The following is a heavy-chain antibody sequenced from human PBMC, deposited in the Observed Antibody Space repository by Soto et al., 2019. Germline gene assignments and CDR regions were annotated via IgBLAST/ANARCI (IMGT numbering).Heavy chain of an antibody. CDR3: ARAVHFGDLKYYFDY. V-gene: IGHV4-31*03. CDR2: IYYSGST. Sequence: SETLSLTCTVSGGSISSGGYYWSWIRQHPGKGLEWIGYIYYSGSTYYNPSLKSRVTISVDTSKNQFSLKLSSVTAADTAVYYCARAVHFGDLKYYFDYWGQGTLVTVSS. D-gene: IGHD3-10*01. J-gene: IGHJ4*02. CDR1: GGSISSGGYY.